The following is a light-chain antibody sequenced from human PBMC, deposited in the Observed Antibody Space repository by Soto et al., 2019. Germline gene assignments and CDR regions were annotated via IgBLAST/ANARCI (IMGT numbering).Light chain of an antibody. CDR2: AAS. CDR3: QQYNNWPPWT. Sequence: IVMTQSPATLSVSPGERATLSCSASQSIASNLAWYQQKPGQAPRLLIYAASTRATGIPARFSGSGSGTKFTLIISSLQSEDFAVYYCQQYNNWPPWTFGQGTKVDIK. CDR1: QSIASN. V-gene: IGKV3-15*01. J-gene: IGKJ1*01.